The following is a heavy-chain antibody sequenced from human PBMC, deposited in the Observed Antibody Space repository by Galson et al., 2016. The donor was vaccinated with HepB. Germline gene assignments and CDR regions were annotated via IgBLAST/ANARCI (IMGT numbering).Heavy chain of an antibody. CDR2: VNHVGNG. Sequence: SETLSLTCAVYGGSFSGYYWTWIRQPPGKGLEWIGEVNHVGNGNYNPSLKSRVTLSTDTSKNQLSLNLTSVTAADTAVYYCARASGHITIFGVITRNYGLDVWGQGTTVTVSS. D-gene: IGHD3-3*01. V-gene: IGHV4-34*01. CDR3: ARASGHITIFGVITRNYGLDV. CDR1: GGSFSGYY. J-gene: IGHJ6*02.